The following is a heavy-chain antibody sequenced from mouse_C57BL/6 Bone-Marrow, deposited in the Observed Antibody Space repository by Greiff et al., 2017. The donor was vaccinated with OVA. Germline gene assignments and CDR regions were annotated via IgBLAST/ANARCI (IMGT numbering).Heavy chain of an antibody. Sequence: VQLQQSGPELVKPGASVKISCKASGYAFSSSWMNWVKQRPGKGLEWIGRIYPGDGDTNYNGKFKGKATLTADKSSSTAYMQLSSLTSEDSAVYFCARGEESTMVTTRFAYWGQGTLVTVSA. J-gene: IGHJ3*01. CDR2: IYPGDGDT. V-gene: IGHV1-82*01. D-gene: IGHD2-2*01. CDR1: GYAFSSSW. CDR3: ARGEESTMVTTRFAY.